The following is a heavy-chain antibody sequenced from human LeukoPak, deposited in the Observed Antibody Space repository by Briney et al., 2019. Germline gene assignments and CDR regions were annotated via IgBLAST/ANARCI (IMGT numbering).Heavy chain of an antibody. D-gene: IGHD6-6*01. CDR2: IYPGESIYASENT. J-gene: IGHJ4*02. V-gene: IGHV4-4*07. CDR3: ARAGYSSSSGRIDLWGNFDY. CDR1: GVSISAYY. Sequence: PSETLSLTCSVSGVSISAYYWSWIRQPAGKGLEWIGRIYPGESIYASENTNYNPSLKSRVSMSGDTSKNQVSLKLRSVTAADTAVYYCARAGYSSSSGRIDLWGNFDYWGQGTLVTVSS.